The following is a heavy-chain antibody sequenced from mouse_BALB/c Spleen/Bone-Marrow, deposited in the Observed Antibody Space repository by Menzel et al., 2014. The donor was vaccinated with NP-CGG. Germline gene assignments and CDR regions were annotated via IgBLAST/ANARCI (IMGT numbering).Heavy chain of an antibody. D-gene: IGHD1-1*01. J-gene: IGHJ2*01. CDR2: IYPGSGST. Sequence: LQQSGSELVRPGASVKLSCKASGYTFTTYWMHWVKQRPGQGLEWIGNIYPGSGSTNYDEKFKSKATLTVDTSSNTAYIQLSSLTSEDSAVYYCTTYYYGSPFDYWGQGTTLTVSS. CDR3: TTYYYGSPFDY. CDR1: GYTFTTYW. V-gene: IGHV1S22*01.